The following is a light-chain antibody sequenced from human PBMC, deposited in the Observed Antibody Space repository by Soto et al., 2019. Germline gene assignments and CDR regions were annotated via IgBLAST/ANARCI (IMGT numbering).Light chain of an antibody. CDR2: GNS. Sequence: QLVLTQPPSVSGAPGQRVTISCTGSSSNIGAGYDVHWYQQLPGTAPKLLIYGNSNRPSGVPDRFSGSKSGTSASLAITGLQAEDEADYYCQSSDSSLSGYVVFGGGTKVTVL. CDR1: SSNIGAGYD. J-gene: IGLJ2*01. V-gene: IGLV1-40*01. CDR3: QSSDSSLSGYVV.